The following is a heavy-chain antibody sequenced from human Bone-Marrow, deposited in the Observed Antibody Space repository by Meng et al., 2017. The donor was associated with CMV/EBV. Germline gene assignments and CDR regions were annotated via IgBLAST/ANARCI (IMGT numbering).Heavy chain of an antibody. D-gene: IGHD6-6*01. V-gene: IGHV4-59*01. CDR2: IYYSGTT. Sequence: GSLRLSCAASGFTFSSYEMNWVRQAPGKGLEWIGYIYYSGTTKYNPSLKSRVTISADTSNKQLSLKLRSVTAADTAMYYCATSHLEWSSSSDAFDIWGQGILVTVSS. CDR1: GFTFSSYE. J-gene: IGHJ3*02. CDR3: ATSHLEWSSSSDAFDI.